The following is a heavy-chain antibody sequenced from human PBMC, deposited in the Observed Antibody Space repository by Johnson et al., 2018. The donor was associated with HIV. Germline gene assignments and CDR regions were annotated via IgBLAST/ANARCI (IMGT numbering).Heavy chain of an antibody. J-gene: IGHJ3*01. D-gene: IGHD3-22*01. CDR3: ARGFVRISMLLVADAFDL. V-gene: IGHV3-20*04. CDR1: GFTFDDYG. CDR2: IYWNGGST. Sequence: VQLVESGGRVVRRGGSLRLSCAASGFTFDDYGMSWVRQGPGKGLEWVSGIYWNGGSTGYADSVKGRFTISRDNTKNSLHLQMNSLRGEDTALYYCARGFVRISMLLVADAFDLWGQGTMVTVSS.